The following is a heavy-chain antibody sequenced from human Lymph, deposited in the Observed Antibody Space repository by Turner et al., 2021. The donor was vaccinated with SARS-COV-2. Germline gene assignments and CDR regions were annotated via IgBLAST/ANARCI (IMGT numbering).Heavy chain of an antibody. CDR2: RWYDGSNK. CDR3: ARGSGAGDY. V-gene: IGHV3-33*01. Sequence: QVQLVESGVAVVQPGRSLGLPCAALGFTFSSYGMPWVRQAPGKGLEWVAVRWYDGSNKSSADSVKGRFTISRDNSKNTLYLQMNSLRAEDTAVYYCARGSGAGDYWGQGTLVTVSS. CDR1: GFTFSSYG. J-gene: IGHJ4*02. D-gene: IGHD7-27*01.